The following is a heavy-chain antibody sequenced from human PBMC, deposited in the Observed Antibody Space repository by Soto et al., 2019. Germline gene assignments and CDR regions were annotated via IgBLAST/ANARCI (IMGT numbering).Heavy chain of an antibody. J-gene: IGHJ4*02. D-gene: IGHD1-1*01. Sequence: QVHLVQSGAEVKKPGASVKVSCKGSGYTFTSYGITWVRQDPGQGLAWMGWISAHNGNTDYAQRLQGRVIVTRDPSTSTAYMELRSLSSDDTAVYYCARGRYGDYWGQGALVTVSS. V-gene: IGHV1-18*01. CDR2: ISAHNGNT. CDR3: ARGRYGDY. CDR1: GYTFTSYG.